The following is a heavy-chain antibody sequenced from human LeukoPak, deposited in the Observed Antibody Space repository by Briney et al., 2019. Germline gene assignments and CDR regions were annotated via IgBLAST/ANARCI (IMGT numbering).Heavy chain of an antibody. V-gene: IGHV1-8*03. CDR2: MNPNSGNT. CDR1: GYTFTSYA. Sequence: ASVKVSCKASGYTFTSYAMNWVRQATGQGLEWMGWMNPNSGNTGYAQKFQGRVTITRNTSISTAYMELSSLRSEDTAVYYCARGSRGKRRYSSVYYYYMDVWGKGTTVTVSS. CDR3: ARGSRGKRRYSSVYYYYMDV. J-gene: IGHJ6*03. D-gene: IGHD5-18*01.